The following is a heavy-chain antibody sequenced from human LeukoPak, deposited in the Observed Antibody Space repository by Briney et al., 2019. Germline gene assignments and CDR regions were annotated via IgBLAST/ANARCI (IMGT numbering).Heavy chain of an antibody. CDR1: GGTFSSYA. J-gene: IGHJ6*03. V-gene: IGHV1-69*05. CDR2: IIPIFGTA. D-gene: IGHD1-26*01. Sequence: ASVKVSCKASGGTFSSYAISWVRQAPGQGLEWMGGIIPIFGTANYAQKFQGRVTITTDESTSTAYMELSSLRSEDTAVYYCAALGYGGYYYYYYMDVWGKGTTVTVSS. CDR3: AALGYGGYYYYYYMDV.